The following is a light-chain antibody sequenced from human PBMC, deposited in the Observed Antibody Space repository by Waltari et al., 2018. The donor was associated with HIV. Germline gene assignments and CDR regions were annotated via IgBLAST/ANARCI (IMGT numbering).Light chain of an antibody. V-gene: IGLV1-40*01. CDR2: ANI. J-gene: IGLJ2*01. CDR3: QSYDSSLSGVV. Sequence: QSLLTQPPSVSGAPGQEVTISCTGSSSNIGAGYHVHGYQQVPGTAPKLLISANINRPSGVPDRFSGSKSGTSASLAITGLQAEDEADYYCQSYDSSLSGVVFGGGTKLTVL. CDR1: SSNIGAGYH.